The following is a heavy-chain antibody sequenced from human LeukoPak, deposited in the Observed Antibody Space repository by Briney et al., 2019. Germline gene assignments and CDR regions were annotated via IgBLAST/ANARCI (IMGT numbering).Heavy chain of an antibody. CDR2: IYYSGST. CDR1: GGSVSSGSYY. J-gene: IGHJ4*02. CDR3: ARADNYDILTGFDY. Sequence: WETLSLTCTVSGGSVSSGSYYWSWIRQPPGKGLEWIGYIYYSGSTNYNPSLKSRVTISVDTSKNQFSLKLSSVTAADTAVYYCARADNYDILTGFDYWGQGTLVTVSS. D-gene: IGHD3-9*01. V-gene: IGHV4-61*01.